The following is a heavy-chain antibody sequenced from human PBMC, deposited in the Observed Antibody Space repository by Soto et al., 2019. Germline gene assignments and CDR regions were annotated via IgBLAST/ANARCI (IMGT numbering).Heavy chain of an antibody. J-gene: IGHJ6*02. CDR1: GFTFSRYA. CDR3: ARVGGDTVLGYYYGMDV. D-gene: IGHD3-10*01. CDR2: ISYDGNSK. Sequence: QVQLVESGGGVVQPGRSLRLSCAASGFTFSRYAIHWVRQPPGKGLEWVTLISYDGNSKYYADSVKGRFTISRDNSKNPLYLQMNSLRAEDTAVYYCARVGGDTVLGYYYGMDVWGQGTTVTVSS. V-gene: IGHV3-30-3*01.